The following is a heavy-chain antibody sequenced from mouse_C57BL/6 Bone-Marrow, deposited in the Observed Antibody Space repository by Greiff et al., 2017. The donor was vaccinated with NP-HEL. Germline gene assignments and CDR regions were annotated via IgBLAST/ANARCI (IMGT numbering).Heavy chain of an antibody. CDR3: TTDGYYGAWFAY. Sequence: VQLQQSGAELVRPGASVKLSCTASGFNIKDDYMHWVKQRPEQGLEWIGWIDPENGDTEYASKFQGKATITADTSSNTAYLQLSSLTSEDTAVYYCTTDGYYGAWFAYWGQGTLVTVSA. CDR2: IDPENGDT. V-gene: IGHV14-4*01. D-gene: IGHD2-3*01. J-gene: IGHJ3*01. CDR1: GFNIKDDY.